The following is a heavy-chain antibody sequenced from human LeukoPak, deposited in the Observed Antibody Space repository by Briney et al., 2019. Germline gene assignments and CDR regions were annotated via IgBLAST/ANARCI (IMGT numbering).Heavy chain of an antibody. V-gene: IGHV4-39*07. CDR2: IYYTGST. Sequence: KPSETLSLTCTVSGGSIRRSSYYWGWTRQPPGKGLEWIGSIYYTGSTYYNPSLKSRVTISVDTSKNQFSLKLNSVTAADTAVYYCARGDGYHLYWGQGTLVTVSS. J-gene: IGHJ4*02. CDR1: GGSIRRSSYY. CDR3: ARGDGYHLY. D-gene: IGHD5-24*01.